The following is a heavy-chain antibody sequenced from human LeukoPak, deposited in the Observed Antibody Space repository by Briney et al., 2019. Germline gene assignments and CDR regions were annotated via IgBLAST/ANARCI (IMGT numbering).Heavy chain of an antibody. Sequence: GGSLRLSCAAFGFTFSSYAMSWVRQAPGKGLEWVSAISGSGGSTYYADSVKGRFTISRDNSKNTLYLQMNSLRAEDTAVYYCAKANPGYDYVWGSYRLDYWGQGTLVPVSS. J-gene: IGHJ4*02. CDR2: ISGSGGST. V-gene: IGHV3-23*01. D-gene: IGHD3-16*02. CDR3: AKANPGYDYVWGSYRLDY. CDR1: GFTFSSYA.